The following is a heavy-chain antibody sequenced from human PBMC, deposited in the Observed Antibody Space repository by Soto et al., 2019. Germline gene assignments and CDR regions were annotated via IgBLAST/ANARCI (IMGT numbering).Heavy chain of an antibody. CDR2: INLRSGGT. CDR1: GYTFTSHH. Sequence: ASVKLSCKASGYTFTSHHMHWVRQVPGEGLDWMGMINLRSGGTNSPQKFQGRVTMTRDTSTSTVYMELSSLRSEDTAVYYCCSLDYGQWYWG. D-gene: IGHD3-10*01. V-gene: IGHV1-46*03. CDR3: CSLDYGQWY. J-gene: IGHJ4*01.